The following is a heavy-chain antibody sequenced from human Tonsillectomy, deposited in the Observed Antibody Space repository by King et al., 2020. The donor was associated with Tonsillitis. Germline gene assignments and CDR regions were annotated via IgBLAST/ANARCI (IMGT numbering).Heavy chain of an antibody. CDR2: ISGSGGST. D-gene: IGHD3-3*01. CDR3: AKSDYDFWSGYLGSGYYYYYYMDV. Sequence: VQLVESGGGLVQPGGSLRLSCAASGFTFSSYAMSWVRQAPGKGLEWVSAISGSGGSTYYADSVKGRFTISRDNSKNTLYLQMNSLRAEDTAVYYCAKSDYDFWSGYLGSGYYYYYYMDVWGKGTTVTVSS. V-gene: IGHV3-23*04. CDR1: GFTFSSYA. J-gene: IGHJ6*03.